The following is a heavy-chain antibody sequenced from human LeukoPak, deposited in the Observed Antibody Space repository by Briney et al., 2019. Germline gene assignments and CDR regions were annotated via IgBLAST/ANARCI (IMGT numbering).Heavy chain of an antibody. J-gene: IGHJ4*02. V-gene: IGHV4-39*01. CDR1: GGSISSSSYY. CDR3: ARLGRYYDSSGLDY. Sequence: SETLSLTCTVSGGSISSSSYYWGWIRQPPGKGLEWIGSIYYSGSTYYNPSLKSRVTISVDTSKNQFSLKLSSVTAADTAVYYCARLGRYYDSSGLDYWGQGTLVTVSS. D-gene: IGHD3-22*01. CDR2: IYYSGST.